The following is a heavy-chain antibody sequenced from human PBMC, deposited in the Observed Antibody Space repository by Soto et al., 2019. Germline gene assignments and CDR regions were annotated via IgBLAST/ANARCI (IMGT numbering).Heavy chain of an antibody. CDR3: AREGRGLHDYYGMDV. D-gene: IGHD4-17*01. V-gene: IGHV4-31*03. J-gene: IGHJ6*02. CDR1: GGSISSGGYY. CDR2: IYYSGST. Sequence: SETLSLTCTVSGGSISSGGYYWSWIRQHPGKGLEWIGYIYYSGSTYYNPSLKSRVTISVDTSKNQFSLKLSSVTAADTAVYYCAREGRGLHDYYGMDVWGQGTTVTVSS.